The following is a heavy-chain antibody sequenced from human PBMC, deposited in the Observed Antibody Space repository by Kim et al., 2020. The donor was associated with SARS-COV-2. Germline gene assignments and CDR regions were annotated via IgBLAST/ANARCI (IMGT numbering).Heavy chain of an antibody. J-gene: IGHJ6*02. Sequence: RFTISRDNPKNTLYLQMNSLRAEDTAVYYCAKEAVYGDYDPVNYYYGMDVWGQGTTVTVSS. D-gene: IGHD4-17*01. V-gene: IGHV3-23*01. CDR3: AKEAVYGDYDPVNYYYGMDV.